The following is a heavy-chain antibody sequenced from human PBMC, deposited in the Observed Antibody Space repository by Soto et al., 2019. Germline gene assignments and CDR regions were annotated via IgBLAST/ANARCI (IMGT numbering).Heavy chain of an antibody. V-gene: IGHV3-33*01. CDR2: MFKDGTTK. Sequence: GGSLRLSCAASGFRFSEFGMHWVRQVPGKGPEWVAVMFKDGTTKYYADSVKGRLSISRDISRNTLYLQMNSLRAENTAIYYCARDRDSSSSRDALDFWGQGTMVTVSS. CDR3: ARDRDSSSSRDALDF. CDR1: GFRFSEFG. D-gene: IGHD6-6*01. J-gene: IGHJ3*01.